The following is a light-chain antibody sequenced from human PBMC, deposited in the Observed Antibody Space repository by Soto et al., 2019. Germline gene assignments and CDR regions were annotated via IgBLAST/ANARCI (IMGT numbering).Light chain of an antibody. J-gene: IGLJ3*02. Sequence: QSALTQPPSASGSPGQSVTISCTGTSSDIGGYDYVSWYQQHPGKAPKLIIYEVNKRPSGVPDRFSGSKSGNTASLPVSGLRAEDEADYYCSSYAGSNNLVFAGGTKLTVL. CDR3: SSYAGSNNLV. CDR1: SSDIGGYDY. V-gene: IGLV2-8*01. CDR2: EVN.